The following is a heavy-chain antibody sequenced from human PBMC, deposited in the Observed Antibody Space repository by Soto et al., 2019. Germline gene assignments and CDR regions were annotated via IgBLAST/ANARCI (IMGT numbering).Heavy chain of an antibody. CDR2: IKPDNGDT. CDR1: GYPFRKSG. CDR3: ATAYDSGFDP. Sequence: QLQLVQSGAEVERPGASVRVSCKAYGYPFRKSGITWIRKAPGQGLEWMGWIKPDNGDTNYAQKFQGRVTMTTDTSSNTAYMELRSLRSDDTAVYYCATAYDSGFDPWGQGTLVSVSS. D-gene: IGHD5-12*01. J-gene: IGHJ5*02. V-gene: IGHV1-18*04.